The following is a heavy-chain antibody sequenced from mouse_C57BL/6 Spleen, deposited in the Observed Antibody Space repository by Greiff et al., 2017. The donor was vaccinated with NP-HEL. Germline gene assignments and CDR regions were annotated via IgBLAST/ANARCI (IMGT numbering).Heavy chain of an antibody. J-gene: IGHJ3*01. CDR2: IYPGSGST. D-gene: IGHD2-1*01. Sequence: QVQLQQPGAELVKPGASVKMSCKASGYTFTSYWITWVKQRPGQGLEWIGDIYPGSGSTNYNEKFKSKATLTVDTSSSTAYMQLNSLTSEDSAVYYCARAYDSYGDGFAYWGQGTLVTVSA. V-gene: IGHV1-55*01. CDR1: GYTFTSYW. CDR3: ARAYDSYGDGFAY.